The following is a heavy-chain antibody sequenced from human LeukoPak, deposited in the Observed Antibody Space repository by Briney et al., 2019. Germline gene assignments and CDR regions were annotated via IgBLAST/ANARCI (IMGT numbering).Heavy chain of an antibody. CDR2: INWNGGST. CDR1: GFTFDDYG. V-gene: IGHV3-20*04. Sequence: RPGGSLRLSCAASGFTFDDYGMSWVRQAPGKGLEWVSGINWNGGSTGYADSVEGRFTISRDNAKNSLYLQMNSLRAEDTALYYCARERSGSGSYHLDYWGQGTLVTVSS. D-gene: IGHD1-26*01. J-gene: IGHJ4*02. CDR3: ARERSGSGSYHLDY.